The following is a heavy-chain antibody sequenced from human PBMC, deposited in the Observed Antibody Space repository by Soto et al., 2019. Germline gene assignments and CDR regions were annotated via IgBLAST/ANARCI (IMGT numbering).Heavy chain of an antibody. J-gene: IGHJ4*02. CDR1: GFTFSGSA. Sequence: GGSLRLSCAASGFTFSGSAMHWARQASGKGLEWVGRIRSKANSYATAYAASVKGRFTISRDDSKNTAYLQMNSLKTEDTAVYYCTRLVVVAATLDYWGQGTLVTVSS. V-gene: IGHV3-73*01. D-gene: IGHD2-15*01. CDR2: IRSKANSYAT. CDR3: TRLVVVAATLDY.